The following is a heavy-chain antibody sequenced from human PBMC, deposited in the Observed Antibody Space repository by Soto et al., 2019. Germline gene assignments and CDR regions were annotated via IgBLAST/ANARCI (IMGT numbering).Heavy chain of an antibody. V-gene: IGHV4-28*01. J-gene: IGHJ4*02. CDR3: ARKERKPSAIWN. D-gene: IGHD2-2*01. Sequence: SETLSLTCAVSGFSIGSNNWWGWIRQPPGEGLEWIGNIYYSGTTYYNPSLKSRVSMSVDGAKNQFSLSLSSVTAVDTAVYYCARKERKPSAIWNWGQGTLVTVSS. CDR1: GFSIGSNNW. CDR2: IYYSGTT.